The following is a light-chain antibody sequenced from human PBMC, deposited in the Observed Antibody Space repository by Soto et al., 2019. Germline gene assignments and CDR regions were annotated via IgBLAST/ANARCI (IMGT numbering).Light chain of an antibody. CDR1: QSFRGL. CDR3: QQRHAWPIT. V-gene: IGKV3-11*01. CDR2: DAY. Sequence: EVVLTESPVTLYLSPGERATLSCRASQSFRGLLAWYQQKPGQAPRLLIYDAYNRATGIPPRFSGSGSGTDFTLTISSLEPEDSAVYYCQQRHAWPITFCQRRLLEIK. J-gene: IGKJ5*01.